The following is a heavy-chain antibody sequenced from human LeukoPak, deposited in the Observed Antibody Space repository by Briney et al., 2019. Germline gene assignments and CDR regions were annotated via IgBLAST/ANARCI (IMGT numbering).Heavy chain of an antibody. V-gene: IGHV1-2*02. J-gene: IGHJ6*03. D-gene: IGHD2-15*01. CDR1: GYTFTGYY. CDR3: ARASSVVVVAAPPGYMDV. CDR2: INPNSGGT. Sequence: ASVKLSCKASGYTFTGYYMYWVRQPPAQGHEWMGWINPNSGGTNYAQTFQGRVTMTRDTSISTAYMELSRLRSDDTAVYYCARASSVVVVAAPPGYMDVWGKGTTVTVSS.